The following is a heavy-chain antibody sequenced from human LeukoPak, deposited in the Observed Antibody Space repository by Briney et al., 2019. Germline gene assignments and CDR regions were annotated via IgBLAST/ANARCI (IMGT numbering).Heavy chain of an antibody. D-gene: IGHD2-15*01. J-gene: IGHJ4*02. CDR3: ASQGGFDD. V-gene: IGHV3-21*01. CDR1: GFTFSSYT. CDR2: ISSSSSYI. Sequence: PGGSLRLSCAASGFTFSSYTMNWVRQAPGKGLEWVSSISSSSSYIYYADSVKGRFTISRDSAKNSLHLQMNSLRAEDTAVYYCASQGGFDDWGQGTLVTVSS.